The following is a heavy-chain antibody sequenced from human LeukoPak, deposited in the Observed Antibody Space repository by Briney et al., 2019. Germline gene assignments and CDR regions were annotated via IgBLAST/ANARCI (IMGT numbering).Heavy chain of an antibody. CDR1: GGTFSSYA. D-gene: IGHD6-19*01. CDR3: ARVVFYSSGSKSNRVDY. V-gene: IGHV1-2*02. J-gene: IGHJ4*02. CDR2: INPNSGGT. Sequence: ASVKVSCKASGGTFSSYAISWVRQAPGQGLEWMGWINPNSGGTNYAQKFQGRVTMTRDTSISTAYMELSRLRSDDTAVYYCARVVFYSSGSKSNRVDYWGQGTLVTVSS.